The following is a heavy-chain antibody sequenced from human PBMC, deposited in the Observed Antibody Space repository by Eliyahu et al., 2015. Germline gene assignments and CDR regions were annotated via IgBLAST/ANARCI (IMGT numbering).Heavy chain of an antibody. Sequence: GWIRQPPGKGLEWIGRIHNSGSTSYNPSLKSRVTISVDTSKNELSLKLSSVTAADTAVYYCASGFAFYLDGFDIWGQGTMVTVPS. CDR2: IHNSGST. V-gene: IGHV4-39*01. D-gene: IGHD3-16*01. J-gene: IGHJ3*02. CDR3: ASGFAFYLDGFDI.